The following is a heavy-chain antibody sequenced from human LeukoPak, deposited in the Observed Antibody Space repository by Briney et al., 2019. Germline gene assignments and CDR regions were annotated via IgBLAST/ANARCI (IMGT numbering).Heavy chain of an antibody. V-gene: IGHV1-69*05. CDR2: IIPIFGTA. CDR3: ASNLAVAGTGAGNWFDP. Sequence: SVKVSCKASGGTFSSYAISWVRQAPGQGPEWMGGIIPIFGTANYVQKFQGRVTITTDESTSTAYMELSSLRSEDTAVYYCASNLAVAGTGAGNWFDPWGQGTLVTVSS. J-gene: IGHJ5*02. CDR1: GGTFSSYA. D-gene: IGHD6-19*01.